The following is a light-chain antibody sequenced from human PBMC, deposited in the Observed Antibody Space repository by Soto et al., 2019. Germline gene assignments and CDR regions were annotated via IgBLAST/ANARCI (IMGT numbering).Light chain of an antibody. V-gene: IGKV3-15*01. CDR3: QQYNNWLLLT. J-gene: IGKJ4*01. CDR1: QSVSSN. CDR2: GAS. Sequence: EIVMTQSPATLSVSPGERATLSCRASQSVSSNLAWYQQKPGQAPRLLIYGASTRATGIPARFSGSGSGTESTLTISSLQSEDFEFYYCQQYNNWLLLTFGGGTKVDIK.